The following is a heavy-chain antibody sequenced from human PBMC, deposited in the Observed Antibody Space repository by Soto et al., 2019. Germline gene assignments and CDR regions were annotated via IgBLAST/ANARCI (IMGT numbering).Heavy chain of an antibody. V-gene: IGHV1-18*01. D-gene: IGHD4-17*01. CDR1: GYTFTSYG. J-gene: IGHJ6*02. Sequence: ASVKVSCKASGYTFTSYGISWVRQAPGQGLEWMGWISAYNGNTNYAQKLQGRVTMTTDTSTSTAYMELGSLRSDDTAVYYCARDNGEGPEPPWYYYYGMDVWGQGTTVTVSS. CDR2: ISAYNGNT. CDR3: ARDNGEGPEPPWYYYYGMDV.